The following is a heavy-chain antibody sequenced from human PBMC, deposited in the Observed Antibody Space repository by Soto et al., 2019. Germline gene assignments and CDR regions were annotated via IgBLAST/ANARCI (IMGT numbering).Heavy chain of an antibody. V-gene: IGHV1-18*01. CDR1: GYTFTSYG. J-gene: IGHJ6*03. CDR3: GGSLDPVVRGVISSDYYYYYYMDV. D-gene: IGHD3-10*01. Sequence: ASVKVSCKASGYTFTSYGISWVRQAPGQGLEWMGWISAYNGNTNYAQKLQGRVTMTTDTSTSTAYMELRSLRSYDTAVYYCGGSLDPVVRGVISSDYYYYYYMDVWGKGTTVTVSS. CDR2: ISAYNGNT.